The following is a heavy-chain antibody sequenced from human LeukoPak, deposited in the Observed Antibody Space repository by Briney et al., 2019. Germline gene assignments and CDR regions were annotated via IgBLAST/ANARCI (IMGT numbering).Heavy chain of an antibody. CDR1: GFTFSTYS. CDR2: ISSSGGRT. Sequence: GGSLRLSCATSGFTFSTYSMSWVREAPGKGLEWVSSISSSGGRTYYADSVKGRCTISRDNSKNTVYLQMNSLRAEDTAVYYCAKEWDSWGQGTLVTVSS. J-gene: IGHJ4*02. CDR3: AKEWDS. V-gene: IGHV3-23*01.